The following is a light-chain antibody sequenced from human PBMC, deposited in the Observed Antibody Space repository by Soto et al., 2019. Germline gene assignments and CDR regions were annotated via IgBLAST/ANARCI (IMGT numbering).Light chain of an antibody. Sequence: VRKNYSPSLLSASVEDRVTITCRASQGISSYLAWYQQKPGKAPKLLIYAASTLQSGVPSRFSGSGSASEFTLTISRLQRDHGVPDDRQLRYIRLGTLVQGTKV. CDR3: QLRYIRLGT. CDR2: AAS. J-gene: IGKJ1*01. CDR1: QGISSY. V-gene: IGKV1-9*01.